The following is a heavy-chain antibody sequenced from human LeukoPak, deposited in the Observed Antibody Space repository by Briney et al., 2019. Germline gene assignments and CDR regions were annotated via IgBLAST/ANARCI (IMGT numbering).Heavy chain of an antibody. D-gene: IGHD2-2*01. CDR3: ARNGYCSTTSCFPLHY. V-gene: IGHV1-2*02. J-gene: IGHJ4*02. CDR1: GYTFTGYY. Sequence: GASVKVSCKASGYTFTGYYMHWVRQAPGHGLEWMAWINPTSGGTNYALKFQGRVTMTRDTSIRTAYMELNRLRSDDTAMYYCARNGYCSTTSCFPLHYWGQGTLVTVSS. CDR2: INPTSGGT.